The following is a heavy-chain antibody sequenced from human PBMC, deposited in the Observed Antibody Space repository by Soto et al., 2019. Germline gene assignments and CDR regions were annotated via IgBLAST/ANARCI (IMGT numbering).Heavy chain of an antibody. CDR3: ARGAPIVVVPAAILGGYYYYGMDV. CDR1: GYTFTGYY. Sequence: ASVKVSCKASGYTFTGYYMHWVRQAPGQGLEWMGWINPSSGGTNYAQKFQGRVTMTRDTSISTAYMELSRLRSDDTAVYYCARGAPIVVVPAAILGGYYYYGMDVWGQGTTVTVSS. CDR2: INPSSGGT. J-gene: IGHJ6*02. D-gene: IGHD2-2*02. V-gene: IGHV1-2*02.